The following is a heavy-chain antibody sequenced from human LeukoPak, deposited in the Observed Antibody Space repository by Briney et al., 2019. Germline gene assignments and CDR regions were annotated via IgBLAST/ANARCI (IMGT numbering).Heavy chain of an antibody. CDR3: AGGGGYLRYYFDF. CDR1: GGSISSYY. Sequence: PSETLSLTCTVSGGSISSYYWSWIRQPPGKGLEWIGHIYYSGSTNYNPSLKSRVTMSLDTSKNQFSLKLSSVTAADTAVYYCAGGGGYLRYYFDFWGQGTLVTVSS. V-gene: IGHV4-59*08. J-gene: IGHJ4*02. CDR2: IYYSGST. D-gene: IGHD1-26*01.